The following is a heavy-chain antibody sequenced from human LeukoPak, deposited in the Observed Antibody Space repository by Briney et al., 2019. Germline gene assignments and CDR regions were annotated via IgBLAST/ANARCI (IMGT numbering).Heavy chain of an antibody. V-gene: IGHV3-74*03. D-gene: IGHD3-16*01. CDR2: INEYGTT. Sequence: GGSLRLSCAASGFTFSDYWMYWVRQPPGEGLVWISNINEYGTTTYADSVKGRFTVSRDNAKNILYLQMNSLRAEDTAVYFCARVRGGNWSQGTLVTVSS. CDR3: ARVRGGN. CDR1: GFTFSDYW. J-gene: IGHJ4*02.